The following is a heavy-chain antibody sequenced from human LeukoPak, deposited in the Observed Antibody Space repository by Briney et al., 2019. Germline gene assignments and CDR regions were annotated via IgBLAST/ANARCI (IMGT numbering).Heavy chain of an antibody. CDR1: GFTFSSYG. Sequence: GRSLRLSCAASGFTFSSYGMHWVRQAPGKGLEWVAVIWYDGSNKYYADSAKGRFTISRDNSKNTLYLQMNSLRAEDTAVYYCAKDIRGRSQQLAALDYWGQGTLVTVSS. V-gene: IGHV3-33*06. CDR2: IWYDGSNK. J-gene: IGHJ4*02. D-gene: IGHD6-13*01. CDR3: AKDIRGRSQQLAALDY.